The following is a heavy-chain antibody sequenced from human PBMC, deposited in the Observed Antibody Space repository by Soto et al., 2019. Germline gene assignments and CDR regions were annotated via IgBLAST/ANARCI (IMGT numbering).Heavy chain of an antibody. D-gene: IGHD6-19*01. CDR3: ARDVSRIAVGMDV. V-gene: IGHV3-66*01. Sequence: GGSLRLSCAASGFTVSSNYMSWVRQAPGKGLEWVSVIYSGGSTYYADSVKGRFTISRDNSKNTLYLQMNSLRAEDTAVYYCARDVSRIAVGMDVWGQGTTVTVSS. CDR1: GFTVSSNY. CDR2: IYSGGST. J-gene: IGHJ6*02.